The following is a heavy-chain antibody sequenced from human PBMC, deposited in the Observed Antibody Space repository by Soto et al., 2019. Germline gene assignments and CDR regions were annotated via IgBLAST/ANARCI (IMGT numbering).Heavy chain of an antibody. V-gene: IGHV3-21*04. CDR2: IGTSSSYI. Sequence: PGGSLRLSCAASGFTFSSYTMNWVRQAPGRGLEWVSSIGTSSSYIYYADSVKGRFTISRDNARNSLHLQMNSLRDEDTAVYYCARDLRATVTPYYYYGMDVWGQGTTVTVSS. CDR1: GFTFSSYT. J-gene: IGHJ6*02. CDR3: ARDLRATVTPYYYYGMDV. D-gene: IGHD4-17*01.